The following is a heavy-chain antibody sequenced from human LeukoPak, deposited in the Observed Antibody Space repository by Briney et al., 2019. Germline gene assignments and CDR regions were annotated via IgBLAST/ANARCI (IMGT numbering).Heavy chain of an antibody. V-gene: IGHV1-18*01. CDR2: ISGYNGNT. D-gene: IGHD6-19*01. CDR1: GYTFGSYG. Sequence: ASVKVSCKASGYTFGSYGITWVRQAPGQGLEWMGWISGYNGNTNYAQRLQGRVTMTTDTSTTTAYMELRSLRSDDTAVYYCARDLLQWAVGGRSPFDIWGQRTMVTVTS. CDR3: ARDLLQWAVGGRSPFDI. J-gene: IGHJ3*02.